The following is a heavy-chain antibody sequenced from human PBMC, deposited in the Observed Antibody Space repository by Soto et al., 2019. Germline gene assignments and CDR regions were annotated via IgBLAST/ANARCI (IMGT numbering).Heavy chain of an antibody. CDR3: ARDRSTYGGGGTGEVKENWFDP. CDR2: AYYSGDT. Sequence: QVQLQESGPGLVKASETLSLTCSVSGGSISRYYWSWIRQPPGKGLEWIGYAYYSGDTGYNPSLKSRVTMAVDTSKNQVSLKLSSVTAADTALYYCARDRSTYGGGGTGEVKENWFDPWGQGALVTVSS. CDR1: GGSISRYY. D-gene: IGHD2-8*01. J-gene: IGHJ5*02. V-gene: IGHV4-59*01.